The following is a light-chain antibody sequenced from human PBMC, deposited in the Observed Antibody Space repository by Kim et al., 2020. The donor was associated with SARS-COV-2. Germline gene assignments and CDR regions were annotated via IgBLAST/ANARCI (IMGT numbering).Light chain of an antibody. Sequence: GTPKEKVTITCLASQSIGSSLHWYQQKPDQSPTLLIKYASQSFSGVPSRFSGSGSGTDFNLTIKSLEAEDAATYYCHQSSSLPWTFGQGTKVDIK. CDR2: YAS. J-gene: IGKJ1*01. V-gene: IGKV6-21*01. CDR3: HQSSSLPWT. CDR1: QSIGSS.